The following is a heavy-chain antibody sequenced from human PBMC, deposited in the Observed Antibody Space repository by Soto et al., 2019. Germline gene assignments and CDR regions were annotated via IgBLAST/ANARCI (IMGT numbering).Heavy chain of an antibody. Sequence: KTSEILSLTCTVSGGSISDFYWSWIRQPPGKGLEWIGYIYYTGSTNYNPSLKSRVSISVDTSKRRSSLKLSSVTAADTAVYYCAKASQYTDSSGYYSELHFFDYWGQGSLVTVSS. CDR3: AKASQYTDSSGYYSELHFFDY. CDR1: GGSISDFY. D-gene: IGHD3-22*01. J-gene: IGHJ4*02. CDR2: IYYTGST. V-gene: IGHV4-59*01.